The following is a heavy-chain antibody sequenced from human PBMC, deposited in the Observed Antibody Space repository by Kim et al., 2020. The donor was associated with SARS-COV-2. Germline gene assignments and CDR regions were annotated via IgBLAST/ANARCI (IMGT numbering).Heavy chain of an antibody. CDR3: AKDPGVAEGHNWFDP. D-gene: IGHD3-10*01. CDR2: ISGSGSRT. CDR1: GFTFSSYA. Sequence: GGSLRLSCAASGFTFSSYAMSWARQAPGKGLEWVSRISGSGSRTYYADSVRGRFTISRDNSKNTLYLNINSLRAEDTGVYYCAKDPGVAEGHNWFDPWGQGTLVTVSS. J-gene: IGHJ5*02. V-gene: IGHV3-23*01.